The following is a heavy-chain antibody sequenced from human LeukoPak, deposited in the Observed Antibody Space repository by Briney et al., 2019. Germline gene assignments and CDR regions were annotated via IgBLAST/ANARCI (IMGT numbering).Heavy chain of an antibody. J-gene: IGHJ4*02. CDR3: TTVSHIGGRP. Sequence: NPGGSLTLSCAVSGLTFSSAWLSWVRQAPGKGLEWVGRIKDESAGGTADYAAPVQGRFTISRDDSQNTLYLQMNSLKTEDTAVYYCTTVSHIGGRPGDQGTLVTVSS. CDR2: IKDESAGGTA. CDR1: GLTFSSAW. V-gene: IGHV3-15*01.